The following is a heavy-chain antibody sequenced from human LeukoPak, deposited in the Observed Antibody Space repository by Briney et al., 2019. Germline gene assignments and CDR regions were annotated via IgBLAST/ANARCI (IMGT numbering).Heavy chain of an antibody. D-gene: IGHD1-1*01. J-gene: IGHJ4*02. CDR1: GGSISSGDYY. V-gene: IGHV4-30-4*01. Sequence: PSETLSLTCTVSGGSISSGDYYWSWIRHPPGKGLEWVGYIYYSGSTYYNPSLKSRVTISVDTSKNQFSLKLSSVTAADTAVYYCARGQGYPQIDYWGQGTLVTVSS. CDR3: ARGQGYPQIDY. CDR2: IYYSGST.